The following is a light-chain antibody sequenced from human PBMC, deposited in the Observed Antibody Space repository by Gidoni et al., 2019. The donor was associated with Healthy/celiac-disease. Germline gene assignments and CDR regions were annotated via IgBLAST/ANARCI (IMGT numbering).Light chain of an antibody. CDR3: QQYGSSLSVT. CDR2: DAS. J-gene: IGKJ5*01. V-gene: IGKV3D-20*01. Sequence: DASSRATGIPDRFSGIGSGTDFTLTISRLEPEDFAVYYCQQYGSSLSVTFGQGTRLEIK.